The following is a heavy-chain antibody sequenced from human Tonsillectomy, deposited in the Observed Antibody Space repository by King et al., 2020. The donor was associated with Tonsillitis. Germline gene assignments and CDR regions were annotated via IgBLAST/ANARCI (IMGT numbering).Heavy chain of an antibody. Sequence: VQLVESGGGLVQPGGSLRLSCEASEFTFTNYAMNWVRQAPGKGLQWVSVISGSGGSTDYADSVKGRFTISRDNSKNTLYLQMNSLRVEDTAVYYCAKDMYTSRWYGVFDYWGQGTLVTVSS. J-gene: IGHJ4*02. CDR2: ISGSGGST. CDR3: AKDMYTSRWYGVFDY. D-gene: IGHD6-13*01. CDR1: EFTFTNYA. V-gene: IGHV3-23*04.